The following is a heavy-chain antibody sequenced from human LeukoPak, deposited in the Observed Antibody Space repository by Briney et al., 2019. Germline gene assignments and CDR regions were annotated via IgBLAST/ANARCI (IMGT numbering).Heavy chain of an antibody. Sequence: GGSLRLSCAASGFTFSSYDMHWVRQAPGKGLEGVTVISYDGSNKYYADSVKGRFTISRDNSKNTLYLQMNSLRAEDTAVYYCAKDIFDYWGQGTLVTVSS. CDR3: AKDIFDY. V-gene: IGHV3-30*18. J-gene: IGHJ4*02. CDR1: GFTFSSYD. CDR2: ISYDGSNK.